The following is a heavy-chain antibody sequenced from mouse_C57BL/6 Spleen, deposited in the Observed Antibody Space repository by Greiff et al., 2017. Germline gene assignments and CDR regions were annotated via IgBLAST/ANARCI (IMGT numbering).Heavy chain of an antibody. CDR3: AREGIYYGNYEFAY. CDR1: GYTFTDYN. V-gene: IGHV1-22*01. J-gene: IGHJ3*01. Sequence: EVKLQESGPELVKPGASVQMSCKASGYTFTDYNMHWVKQSHGKSLEWIGYINPNNGGTSYNQKFKGKATLTVNKSSSTAYMALRSLTSEESAVYYCAREGIYYGNYEFAYWGQGTLVTVSA. D-gene: IGHD2-1*01. CDR2: INPNNGGT.